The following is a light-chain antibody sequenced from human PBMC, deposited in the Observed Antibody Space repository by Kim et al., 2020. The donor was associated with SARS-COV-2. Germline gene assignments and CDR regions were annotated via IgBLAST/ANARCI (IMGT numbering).Light chain of an antibody. CDR1: ELGDKY. J-gene: IGLJ2*01. V-gene: IGLV3-1*01. Sequence: VSPGQTASLTCSGDELGDKYVCWYQQRPGQSPVLVIYQDKERPSGIPERFSGSNAGSTATLTISGTQAMDEADYYCQAWDTSAVLFGGGTQLTVL. CDR3: QAWDTSAVL. CDR2: QDK.